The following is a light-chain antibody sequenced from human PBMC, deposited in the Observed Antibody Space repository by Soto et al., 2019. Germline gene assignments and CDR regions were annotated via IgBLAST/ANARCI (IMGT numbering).Light chain of an antibody. V-gene: IGKV1-39*01. CDR3: QQYDSSPRT. CDR2: TAS. Sequence: DIPITQSPSSLSASIGDRVTITGRASQTISNYLNWYQQKSGKAPNVLISTASTLQSGVPPRFSGSASGADFTLTISRLEPEDFAVYYCQQYDSSPRTFGQGTKVDIK. CDR1: QTISNY. J-gene: IGKJ1*01.